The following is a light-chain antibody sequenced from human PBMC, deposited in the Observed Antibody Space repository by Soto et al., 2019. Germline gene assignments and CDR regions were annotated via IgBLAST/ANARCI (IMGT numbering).Light chain of an antibody. CDR3: QHYNNYSG. CDR1: QSIGNW. V-gene: IGKV1-5*03. CDR2: KAS. Sequence: DIQMTQSPSTLSASVGDRVTFTCRASQSIGNWLAWYQQKPGKAPKLLIYKASNLESGDPSRFSGSGSGTEFTLTISNLQPDYFASYYCQHYNNYSGFGQGTKLEIK. J-gene: IGKJ2*03.